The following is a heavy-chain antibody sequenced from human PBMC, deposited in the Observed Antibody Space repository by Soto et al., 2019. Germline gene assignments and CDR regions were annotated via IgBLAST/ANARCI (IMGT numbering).Heavy chain of an antibody. J-gene: IGHJ4*02. CDR3: ARENAYGDPNSFDY. D-gene: IGHD4-17*01. CDR1: GFTFSSYN. CDR2: ISSSSNYI. V-gene: IGHV3-21*02. Sequence: EVQLVESGGGLVKPGGSLRLSCTASGFTFSSYNMNWVRQAPGKGLEWVSSISSSSNYIYYADSMKGRFTISRDNANNALYMQMSSMRAEDTAVYYCARENAYGDPNSFDYWGQGTLVTVSS.